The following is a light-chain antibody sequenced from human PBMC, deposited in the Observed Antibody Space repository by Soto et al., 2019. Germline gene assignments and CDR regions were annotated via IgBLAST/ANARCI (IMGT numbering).Light chain of an antibody. CDR2: TAS. CDR1: PDISSY. J-gene: IGKJ5*01. V-gene: IGKV1-9*01. CDR3: QHLNSWPPIT. Sequence: DIPLTQSPSFLSASVGDTVTITCRASPDISSYLAWYQQKPGKAPKVLIHTASTLESGVPPRFSGSGSGTHFTLTISNLQTEDFATYYCQHLNSWPPITFGQGTRLDIK.